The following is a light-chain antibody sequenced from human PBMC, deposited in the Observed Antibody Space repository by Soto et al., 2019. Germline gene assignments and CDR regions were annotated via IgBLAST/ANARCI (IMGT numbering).Light chain of an antibody. J-gene: IGLJ1*01. CDR2: EDS. V-gene: IGLV2-14*01. Sequence: QSALTQPASVSGSPGQSITISCTGTSSNVGGYNYVSWYQQHPGKAPKLMIYEDSNRPSGVSNRFAGSKSGNTASLTISGHDDEDEDYYYCSSYTSSSTKVFGTGTKLTVL. CDR1: SSNVGGYNY. CDR3: SSYTSSSTKV.